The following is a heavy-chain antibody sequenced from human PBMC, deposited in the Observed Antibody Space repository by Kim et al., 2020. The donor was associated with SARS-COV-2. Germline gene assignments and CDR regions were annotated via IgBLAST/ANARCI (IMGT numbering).Heavy chain of an antibody. V-gene: IGHV7-4-1*01. Sequence: ASVKVSCKASGYSFTNYAMNWVRQAPGQGLECMGWIDTRTGKATYAQGFTGRFAFSMDTSVNTAYLQVDSLKPEDTAVYFCARDGGPILTWSWQDCWGQGTLVAVSS. CDR3: ARDGGPILTWSWQDC. CDR1: GYSFTNYA. J-gene: IGHJ4*02. D-gene: IGHD3-16*01. CDR2: IDTRTGKA.